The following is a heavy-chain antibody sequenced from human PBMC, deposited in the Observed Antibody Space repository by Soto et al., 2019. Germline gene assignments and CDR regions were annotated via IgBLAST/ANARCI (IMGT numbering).Heavy chain of an antibody. CDR2: IKQDESEI. CDR1: GFPFSDYW. CDR3: VRSSGWTGDY. V-gene: IGHV3-7*04. Sequence: EVQLVESGGGLVQPGGSLRLSCAASGFPFSDYWMHWVRQGPGKGLEWVAIIKQDESEIHNVDSVKGRFTISRDNAKNSLHLQMNSLRAEDTAMYYCVRSSGWTGDYWGQGILVTVSS. D-gene: IGHD3-10*01. J-gene: IGHJ4*02.